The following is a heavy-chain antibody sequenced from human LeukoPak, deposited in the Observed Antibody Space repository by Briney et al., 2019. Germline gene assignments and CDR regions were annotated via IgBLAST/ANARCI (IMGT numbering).Heavy chain of an antibody. CDR2: INPSGGST. D-gene: IGHD3-3*01. Sequence: ASVKVSCKASGYTFTSYYMHWVRQAPGQGLEWMGIINPSGGSTSYAQRFQGRVTMTRGMSTSTVSMELSSLGSEDTAVCYCAREGPGIFGVVGPLTNWSDPWGQGTLVTVSS. J-gene: IGHJ5*02. CDR1: GYTFTSYY. V-gene: IGHV1-46*01. CDR3: AREGPGIFGVVGPLTNWSDP.